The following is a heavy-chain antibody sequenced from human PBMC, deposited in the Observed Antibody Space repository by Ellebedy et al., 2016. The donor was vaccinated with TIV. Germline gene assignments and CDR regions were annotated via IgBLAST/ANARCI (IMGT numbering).Heavy chain of an antibody. Sequence: ASVKVSCXASGYTFTGYYMHWVRQAPGQGLEWMGWINPNSGGTNYAQKFQGWVTMTRDTSISTAYMELSRLRSDDTAVYYCARGGLRDGYNGGWFDPWGQGTLVTVSS. CDR2: INPNSGGT. V-gene: IGHV1-2*04. CDR1: GYTFTGYY. CDR3: ARGGLRDGYNGGWFDP. D-gene: IGHD5-24*01. J-gene: IGHJ5*02.